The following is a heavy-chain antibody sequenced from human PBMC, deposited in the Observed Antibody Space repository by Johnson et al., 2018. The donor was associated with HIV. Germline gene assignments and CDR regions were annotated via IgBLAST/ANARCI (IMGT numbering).Heavy chain of an antibody. CDR1: GFTFNSYA. Sequence: VQLVESGGGVVQPGGSLRLSCAASGFTFNSYAMHWVRQAPGKGLEYVSAISSNGGSTYYANSVKGRFTISRDNSKNTLYLQMGSLRAEDTAVYYCAKDSTYYDSGGAFDIWGQGTMVTVSS. V-gene: IGHV3-64*01. D-gene: IGHD3-3*01. CDR3: AKDSTYYDSGGAFDI. CDR2: ISSNGGST. J-gene: IGHJ3*02.